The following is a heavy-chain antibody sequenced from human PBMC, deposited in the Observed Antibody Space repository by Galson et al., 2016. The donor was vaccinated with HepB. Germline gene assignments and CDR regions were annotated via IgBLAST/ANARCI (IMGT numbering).Heavy chain of an antibody. D-gene: IGHD3-3*01. V-gene: IGHV3-30-3*01. CDR3: AKESGWRMEDYYMDV. CDR2: ISYDGSNK. CDR1: GFTFSGYA. J-gene: IGHJ6*03. Sequence: SLRLSCAASGFTFSGYAMHWVRQAPGKGLEWVAVISYDGSNKYYADSVKGRFTISRDDSKNTLYLQMNSLRGEDTAAYFCAKESGWRMEDYYMDVWGKGTTVTVSS.